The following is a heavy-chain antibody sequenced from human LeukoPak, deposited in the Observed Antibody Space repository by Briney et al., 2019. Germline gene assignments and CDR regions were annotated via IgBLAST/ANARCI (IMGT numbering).Heavy chain of an antibody. J-gene: IGHJ5*02. D-gene: IGHD3-16*01. CDR2: IYYSGST. CDR3: ARITHNWFDP. V-gene: IGHV4-59*01. CDR1: GGSISSYY. Sequence: SETLSLTCTVSGGSISSYYWSWIRQPPGKGLEWIGYIYYSGSTNYNPSLKSRVTISVDTSKNQFSLNLSSVTAADTAVYYCARITHNWFDPWGQGTLVTVSS.